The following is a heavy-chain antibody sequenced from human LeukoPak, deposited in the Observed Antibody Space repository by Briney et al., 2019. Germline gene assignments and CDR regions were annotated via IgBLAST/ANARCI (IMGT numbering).Heavy chain of an antibody. J-gene: IGHJ4*02. CDR1: GYTFTGYY. CDR2: INAYNGNT. D-gene: IGHD3-10*01. CDR3: ARDVGLYGAGLSDDY. Sequence: ASVKVSCKASGYTFTGYYMHWVRQAPGQGLEWMGLINAYNGNTNYAQDLQGRVTMTTDTSTNTAYMELRSLRSDDTAVYYCARDVGLYGAGLSDDYWGQGTLVIVSS. V-gene: IGHV1-18*04.